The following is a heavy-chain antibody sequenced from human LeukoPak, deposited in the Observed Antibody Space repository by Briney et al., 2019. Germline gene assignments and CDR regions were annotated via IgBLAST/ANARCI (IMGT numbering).Heavy chain of an antibody. Sequence: GGSLRLSCAASGFSFSVNWMSWVRQAPGEGPEWVASIKRDGSEKYYVDSVSGRFTISRDNAKNSLYLQMNSLRVEDTAIYYCAKDGYWGQGTLVTVSS. CDR2: IKRDGSEK. CDR3: AKDGY. CDR1: GFSFSVNW. V-gene: IGHV3-7*01. J-gene: IGHJ4*02.